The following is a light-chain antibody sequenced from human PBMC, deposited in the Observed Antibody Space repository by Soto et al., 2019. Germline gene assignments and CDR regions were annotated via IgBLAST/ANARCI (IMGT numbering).Light chain of an antibody. J-gene: IGLJ3*02. CDR2: EDS. CDR1: SSDAGNYNF. CDR3: CSYAGSSTSWV. V-gene: IGLV2-23*01. Sequence: QSALTQPASVSGSPGQSITISCTGTSSDAGNYNFVSWYQQHPGKAPKVIIYEDSTRPSGVSNRISGSKSGKTASLTISGLQAEDEADYYCCSYAGSSTSWVFGGGTKLTVL.